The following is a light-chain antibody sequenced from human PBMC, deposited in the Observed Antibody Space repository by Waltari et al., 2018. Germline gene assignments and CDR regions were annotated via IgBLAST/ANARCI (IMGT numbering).Light chain of an antibody. Sequence: QSALTQPASVSGSPEQSITISCTGTSSDVGFYNYVSWYQQHPGKAPKLIIYHVSERPSGVSDRFSGSKSGNTASLTISGLQAEDESDYYCNSYAGSSSWVFGGGTKLTVL. CDR2: HVS. CDR1: SSDVGFYNY. J-gene: IGLJ3*02. V-gene: IGLV2-14*01. CDR3: NSYAGSSSWV.